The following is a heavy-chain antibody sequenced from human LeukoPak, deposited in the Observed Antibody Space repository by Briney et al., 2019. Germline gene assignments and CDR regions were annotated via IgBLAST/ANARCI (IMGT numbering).Heavy chain of an antibody. CDR2: ISYDGSNK. Sequence: GGSLRLSCAASGFTFSSYAMHWVRQAPGKGLEWVAVISYDGSNKYYADSVKGRFTISRDNSKHTLYLQINSLRTEDTAVYYCARDGCSTTSCYPTTSFRHWGQGTLVTVSS. J-gene: IGHJ1*01. V-gene: IGHV3-30*04. CDR3: ARDGCSTTSCYPTTSFRH. CDR1: GFTFSSYA. D-gene: IGHD2-2*01.